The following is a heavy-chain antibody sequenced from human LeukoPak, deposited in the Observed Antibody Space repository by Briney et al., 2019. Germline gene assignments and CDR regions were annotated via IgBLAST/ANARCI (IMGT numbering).Heavy chain of an antibody. CDR1: GFTFSNYN. CDR2: IWYDESNK. CDR3: ANNVDTAGGYFDY. Sequence: GGSLRLSCAASGFTFSNYNMHWVRQAPGKGLEWVAVIWYDESNKYYGDSAKGRFTISRDNSKNTLYLQMNSLRAEDTAVYYCANNVDTAGGYFDYWGQGTLVTVSS. D-gene: IGHD5-18*01. J-gene: IGHJ4*02. V-gene: IGHV3-30*02.